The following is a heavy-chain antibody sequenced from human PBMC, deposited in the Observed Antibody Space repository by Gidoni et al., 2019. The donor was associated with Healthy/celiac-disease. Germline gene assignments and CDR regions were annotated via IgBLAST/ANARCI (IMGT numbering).Heavy chain of an antibody. Sequence: QVQLVESGGGVVQPGRSLILSCAASGSTFRSYAMHWVRQAPGKGREWVAVISYDGSNKYYADSVKGRFTISRDNSKNTLYLQMNSLRAEDTAVYYCAREEYSSSWYEAFDIWGQGTMVTVSS. D-gene: IGHD6-13*01. V-gene: IGHV3-30*04. CDR2: ISYDGSNK. J-gene: IGHJ3*02. CDR1: GSTFRSYA. CDR3: AREEYSSSWYEAFDI.